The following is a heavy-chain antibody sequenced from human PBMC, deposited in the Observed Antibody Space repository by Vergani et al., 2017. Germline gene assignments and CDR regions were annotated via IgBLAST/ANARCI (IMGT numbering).Heavy chain of an antibody. Sequence: LQLKESGPGLVKPSETLSLTCDVSGGSVTSTSYHWAWIRLPPGKGLEWVSSISSSGSFIDYADSLKGRFTISRDNTKNSLYLQMNSLRAEDTAVYYCTRVFDPADFNGGDSSSWYDNYYYGMDVWGQGTTVTVSS. CDR3: TRVFDPADFNGGDSSSWYDNYYYGMDV. CDR1: GGSVTSTSYH. CDR2: ISSSGSFI. D-gene: IGHD2-2*01. V-gene: IGHV3-21*02. J-gene: IGHJ6*02.